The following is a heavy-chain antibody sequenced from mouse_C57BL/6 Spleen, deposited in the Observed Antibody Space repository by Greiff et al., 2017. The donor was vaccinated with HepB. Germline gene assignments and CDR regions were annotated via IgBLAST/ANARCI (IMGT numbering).Heavy chain of an antibody. V-gene: IGHV1-59*01. Sequence: QVQLQQPGAELVRPGPSVKLSCKASGYTFTSYWMHWVKQRPGQGLEWIGVIDPSDSYTNYNQKFKGKATLTVDTSSSTAYMQLSSLTSEDSAVYYCARGNWDVIDYWGQGTTLTVSS. CDR1: GYTFTSYW. CDR3: ARGNWDVIDY. J-gene: IGHJ2*01. D-gene: IGHD4-1*01. CDR2: IDPSDSYT.